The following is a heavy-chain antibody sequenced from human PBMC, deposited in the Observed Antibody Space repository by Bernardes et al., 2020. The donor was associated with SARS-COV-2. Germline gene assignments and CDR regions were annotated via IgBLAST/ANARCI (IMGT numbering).Heavy chain of an antibody. J-gene: IGHJ4*02. V-gene: IGHV3-74*01. CDR3: ATDGGFAFNL. CDR1: RFIFSGSC. Sequence: GGTLRLSCAASRFIFSGSCMHWVRNTPGKGLVWVSHIKTDGRSASYADSVKGRFTISRDNAKNTVYLQMNSLRAEDTAMYYCATDGGFAFNLWGQGSLVTVSS. D-gene: IGHD3-16*01. CDR2: IKTDGRSA.